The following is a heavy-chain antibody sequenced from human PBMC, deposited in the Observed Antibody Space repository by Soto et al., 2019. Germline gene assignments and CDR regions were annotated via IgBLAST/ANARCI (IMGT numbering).Heavy chain of an antibody. CDR2: ISGSGGST. CDR3: ASLRGIALAGPLDFDP. Sequence: GGSLRLSCAASGFTFSSYAMSWVRQAPGKGLEWVSAISGSGGSTYYADSVKGRFTISRDNSKNTLYLQMNSLRAEDTAVYYCASLRGIALAGPLDFDPWGQGTLVTVSS. D-gene: IGHD6-19*01. J-gene: IGHJ5*02. CDR1: GFTFSSYA. V-gene: IGHV3-23*01.